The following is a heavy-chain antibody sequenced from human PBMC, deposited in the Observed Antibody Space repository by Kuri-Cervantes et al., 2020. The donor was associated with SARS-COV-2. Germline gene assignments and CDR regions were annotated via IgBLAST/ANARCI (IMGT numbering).Heavy chain of an antibody. CDR1: GGSFNTYY. V-gene: IGHV4-34*01. J-gene: IGHJ5*02. CDR3: ARHPLIPLKEGWFDP. D-gene: IGHD2-21*01. CDR2: ITHRGDT. Sequence: GSLRLSCAVYGGSFNTYYWAWIRQPPGKGLERIGEITHRGDTIYNMSLKSRVTISVDTSKKQFSLRLSSVTAADTAVYYCARHPLIPLKEGWFDPWGQGTLVTVSS.